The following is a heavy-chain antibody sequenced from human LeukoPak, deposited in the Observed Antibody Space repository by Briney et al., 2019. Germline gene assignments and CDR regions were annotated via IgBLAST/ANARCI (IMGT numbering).Heavy chain of an antibody. J-gene: IGHJ4*02. Sequence: PSETLSLTCSVSGDSINNNVYYWGWIRQPPGKGLEWIAIISYSGTTYYNPSLKSRVTISVDTSKNQFSLKLSSVTAADTAVYYCARGGYYDSSGYSDFDYWGQGTLVTVSS. CDR1: GDSINNNVYY. D-gene: IGHD3-22*01. CDR2: ISYSGTT. CDR3: ARGGYYDSSGYSDFDY. V-gene: IGHV4-39*07.